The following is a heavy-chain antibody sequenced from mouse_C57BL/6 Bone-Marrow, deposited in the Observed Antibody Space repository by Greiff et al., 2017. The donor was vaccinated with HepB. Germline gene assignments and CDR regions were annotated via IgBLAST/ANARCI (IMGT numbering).Heavy chain of an antibody. CDR3: ARKGETAQAYYAMDY. CDR1: GYAFSSSW. J-gene: IGHJ4*01. CDR2: IYPGDGDT. Sequence: VKLQESGPELVKPGASVKISCKASGYAFSSSWMNWVKQRPGKGLEWIGRIYPGDGDTNYNGKFKGKATLTADKSSSTAYMQLSSLTSEDSAVYFCARKGETAQAYYAMDYWGQGTSVTVSS. V-gene: IGHV1-82*01. D-gene: IGHD3-2*02.